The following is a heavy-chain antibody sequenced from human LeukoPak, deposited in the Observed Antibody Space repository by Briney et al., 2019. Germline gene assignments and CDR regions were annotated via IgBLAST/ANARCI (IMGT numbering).Heavy chain of an antibody. CDR2: IIPIFGTA. J-gene: IGHJ4*02. Sequence: SVKVSCKASGGTFSSYAISWVRQAPGQGLEWMGGIIPIFGTANYAQKFRGRVTITADESTSTAYMELSSLRSEDTAVCYCASDPAGIPENFDYWGQGTLVTVSS. CDR1: GGTFSSYA. V-gene: IGHV1-69*13. CDR3: ASDPAGIPENFDY. D-gene: IGHD1-26*01.